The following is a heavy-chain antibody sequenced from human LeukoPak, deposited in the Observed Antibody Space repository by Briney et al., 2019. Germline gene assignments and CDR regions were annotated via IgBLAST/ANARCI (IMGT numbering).Heavy chain of an antibody. Sequence: PGRSLRLSCAASGFTFSIYEMYWVRQAPGKGLEWLSYISSSGSTLYYADSVKGRFTVSRDNAKSSLYLQMNSLRAEDTAVYYCARYGQQLVSDYWGQGTLLTVSS. J-gene: IGHJ4*02. CDR2: ISSSGSTL. CDR1: GFTFSIYE. D-gene: IGHD6-13*01. CDR3: ARYGQQLVSDY. V-gene: IGHV3-48*03.